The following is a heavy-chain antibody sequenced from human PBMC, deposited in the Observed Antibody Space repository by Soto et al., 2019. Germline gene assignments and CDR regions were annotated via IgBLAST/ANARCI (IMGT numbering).Heavy chain of an antibody. D-gene: IGHD2-8*01. Sequence: QGQLVESGGGVVQARQSLRLSCAASGFVFADYGVHWVRQAPGKGLEWVAVISFDGTNKFYADSVKGRFTISRDNSNNTLYLQMSSLRTEDTAVYYCAKDTLYPVVSYFYYGLDVWGQGTTVNVSS. V-gene: IGHV3-30*18. CDR3: AKDTLYPVVSYFYYGLDV. CDR1: GFVFADYG. J-gene: IGHJ6*02. CDR2: ISFDGTNK.